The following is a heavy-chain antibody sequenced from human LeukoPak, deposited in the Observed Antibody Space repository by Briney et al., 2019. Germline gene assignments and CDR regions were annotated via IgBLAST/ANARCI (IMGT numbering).Heavy chain of an antibody. CDR3: ARDGLYNWNYLVPFDY. J-gene: IGHJ4*02. D-gene: IGHD1-7*01. CDR2: ISSSSSYI. V-gene: IGHV3-21*01. Sequence: PGGSLRLSCAASGFTFSSYSMNWVRQAPGKGLEWVSSISSSSSYIYYADSVKGRFTISRDNAKNSLYLQMNSLRAEDTAVYYCARDGLYNWNYLVPFDYWGQGTLVTVSS. CDR1: GFTFSSYS.